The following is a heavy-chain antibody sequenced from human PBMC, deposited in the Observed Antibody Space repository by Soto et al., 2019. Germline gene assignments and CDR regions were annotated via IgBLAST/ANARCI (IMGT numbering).Heavy chain of an antibody. CDR2: IIPIFGTA. D-gene: IGHD3-22*01. J-gene: IGHJ4*02. CDR3: ARDSSGYYNYFDY. CDR1: GGTFSSYA. V-gene: IGHV1-69*13. Sequence: RASVKVSCKASGGTFSSYAISWVRQAPGQGLEWMGGIIPIFGTANYAQKFQGRVTITADESTSTAYMELSSLRSEDTAVYYCARDSSGYYNYFDYWGQGTLVTVSS.